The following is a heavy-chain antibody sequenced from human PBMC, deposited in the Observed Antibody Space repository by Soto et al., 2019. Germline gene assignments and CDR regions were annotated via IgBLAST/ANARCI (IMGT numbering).Heavy chain of an antibody. D-gene: IGHD3-10*01. CDR3: ARDQEGSGSNWLGYNYYAMDV. CDR1: GFTITDYY. CDR2: ISSVGTTT. V-gene: IGHV3-11*01. J-gene: IGHJ6*02. Sequence: QVQLVESGGGLVKPGGSLRLSCGASGFTITDYYMSWIRQAPGKGLEWVSHISSVGTTTYYADSVKGRFSISMDNAKNSLYLQMNSLRAEDTAVYYCARDQEGSGSNWLGYNYYAMDVWGQGTTVTVSS.